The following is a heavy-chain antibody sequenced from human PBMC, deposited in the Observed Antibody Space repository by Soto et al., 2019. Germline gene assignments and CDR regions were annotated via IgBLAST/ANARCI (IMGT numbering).Heavy chain of an antibody. D-gene: IGHD5-18*01. CDR2: IIPIFGTA. Sequence: QVQLVQSGAEVKKPGSSVKVSCKASGGTFSSYAISWVRQAPGQGLEWMGGIIPIFGTANYAQQFQGRVTIIADESTSTAYMELSSMRAEDTAVYYCAADTAMVKLVYWGQGTLVTVSS. CDR3: AADTAMVKLVY. J-gene: IGHJ4*02. V-gene: IGHV1-69*01. CDR1: GGTFSSYA.